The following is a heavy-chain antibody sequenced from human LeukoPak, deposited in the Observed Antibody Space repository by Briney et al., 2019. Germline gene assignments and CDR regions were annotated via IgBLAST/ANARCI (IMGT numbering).Heavy chain of an antibody. V-gene: IGHV3-23*01. CDR3: AKDKEPGGSGWQVYFDY. D-gene: IGHD6-19*01. Sequence: GGSLRLSCAASGFTFSSYAMSWVRQAPGKGLEWVSAISGSGGSTYYADSVKGRFTISRDNSKNTLYLQMNSLRAEDTAVYYCAKDKEPGGSGWQVYFDYWGQGTLVAVSS. J-gene: IGHJ4*02. CDR1: GFTFSSYA. CDR2: ISGSGGST.